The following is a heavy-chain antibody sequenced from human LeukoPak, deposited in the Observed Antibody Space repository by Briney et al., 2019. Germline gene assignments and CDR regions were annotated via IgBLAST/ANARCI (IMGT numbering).Heavy chain of an antibody. CDR2: IYYSGST. Sequence: PSETLSLTCTVSGGSISSYYWSWIRQPPGKGLEWIGYIYYSGSTNYNPSLKSRVTISVDTSKNQFSLKLSSVTAADTAVYYCARESALDLEMATTLYYFDYWGQGTLVTVSS. CDR3: ARESALDLEMATTLYYFDY. CDR1: GGSISSYY. J-gene: IGHJ4*02. D-gene: IGHD5-24*01. V-gene: IGHV4-59*12.